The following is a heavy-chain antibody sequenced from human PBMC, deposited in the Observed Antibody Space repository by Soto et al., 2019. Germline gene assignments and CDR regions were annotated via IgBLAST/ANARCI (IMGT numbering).Heavy chain of an antibody. V-gene: IGHV4-59*01. Sequence: PSETLSLTCTVSGGSISSYYWSWIRQPPGKGLEWIGYIYYSGSTNYNPSLKSRVTISVDTSKNQFSLKLSSVTAGDTAVYYCAREIGNYYHSTGMDVWGQGTTVTVSS. J-gene: IGHJ6*02. CDR3: AREIGNYYHSTGMDV. CDR2: IYYSGST. D-gene: IGHD3-22*01. CDR1: GGSISSYY.